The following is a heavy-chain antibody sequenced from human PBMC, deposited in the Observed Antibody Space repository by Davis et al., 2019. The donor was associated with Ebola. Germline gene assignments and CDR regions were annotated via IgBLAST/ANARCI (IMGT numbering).Heavy chain of an antibody. CDR2: NSVYTGGT. J-gene: IGHJ3*02. CDR3: ANSIYTVDAFDI. Sequence: ASVKVSCMASVYSFTTYGMSWVPQAPAQCLEWLGWNSVYTGGTNYAQTLQGRVTMTTDTSTSTAYMELRSLSSDDTAVYFCANSIYTVDAFDIWGQGTLVTVSS. D-gene: IGHD3-16*01. V-gene: IGHV1-18*04. CDR1: VYSFTTYG.